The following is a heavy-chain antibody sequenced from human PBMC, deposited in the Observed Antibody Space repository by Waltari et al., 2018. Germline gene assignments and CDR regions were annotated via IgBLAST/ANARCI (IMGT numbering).Heavy chain of an antibody. CDR1: EFNFGDYY. Sequence: QERLVESGGNLVRPGGSLTLSCQGYEFNFGDYYLSWIRQAPGKGLQWIAYISETNSYKNYAESVRGRFTASRDNAKKSLSLEMNSLTADDTAVYYCARGMGRYTYGYDGLDVWGQGTTVIVSS. J-gene: IGHJ6*02. D-gene: IGHD5-18*01. V-gene: IGHV3-11*06. CDR2: ISETNSYK. CDR3: ARGMGRYTYGYDGLDV.